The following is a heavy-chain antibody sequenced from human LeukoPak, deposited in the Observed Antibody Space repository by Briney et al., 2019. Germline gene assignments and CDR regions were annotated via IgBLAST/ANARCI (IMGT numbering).Heavy chain of an antibody. J-gene: IGHJ5*02. D-gene: IGHD5-12*01. CDR3: VRPTYRDSTP. CDR2: IKEDGSDK. CDR1: GFMFNDFW. V-gene: IGHV3-7*01. Sequence: GGSLRLSCVASGFMFNDFWMSWVRQPPGKGLERVASIKEDGSDKWYVDSVKGRFTISRDNAENSLSLQMDSLRVEDTAIYYCVRPTYRDSTPWGQGTLVTVSS.